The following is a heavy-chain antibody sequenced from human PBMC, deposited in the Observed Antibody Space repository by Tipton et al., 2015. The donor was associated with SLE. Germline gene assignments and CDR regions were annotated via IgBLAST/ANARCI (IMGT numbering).Heavy chain of an antibody. CDR1: GYTFTSYD. D-gene: IGHD2/OR15-2a*01. J-gene: IGHJ5*02. V-gene: IGHV1-18*01. Sequence: QSGAEVKKPGASVKVSCKASGYTFTSYDISWVRQAPGQGLEWLGWISAYNGNTNYAQRLQGRVTMTTDTSTSTAYMELRSLRSDDTAVYYCARTSAFRNWFDRWGQGTLVTVSA. CDR3: ARTSAFRNWFDR. CDR2: ISAYNGNT.